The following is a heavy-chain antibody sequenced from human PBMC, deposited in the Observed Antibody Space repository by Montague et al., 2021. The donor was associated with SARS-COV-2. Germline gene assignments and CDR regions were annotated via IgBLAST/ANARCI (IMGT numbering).Heavy chain of an antibody. V-gene: IGHV4-31*03. Sequence: TLSLTCTVSGGSISNGGYYWSWIRQHPGKGLEWIGYIYYSGSTYYNPSLKSRVTISVDTSKNQFSLKLSSVTAADTAVYYCARATRSIVVLNWFDPWGQGTLVTVSS. CDR1: GGSISNGGYY. D-gene: IGHD3-22*01. CDR3: ARATRSIVVLNWFDP. CDR2: IYYSGST. J-gene: IGHJ5*02.